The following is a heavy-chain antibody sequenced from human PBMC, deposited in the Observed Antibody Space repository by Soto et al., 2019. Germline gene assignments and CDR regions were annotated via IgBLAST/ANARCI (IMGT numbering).Heavy chain of an antibody. J-gene: IGHJ5*02. V-gene: IGHV4-34*01. Sequence: PSETLSLTCAVYGGSFSGYYWSWIRQPPGKGLEWIGEINHSGSTNYNPSLKSRVTISVDTSKNQFSLKLSSVTAADTAVYYCARGALITMVRGVIGWFDPWGQGTLVTAPQ. CDR1: GGSFSGYY. D-gene: IGHD3-10*01. CDR2: INHSGST. CDR3: ARGALITMVRGVIGWFDP.